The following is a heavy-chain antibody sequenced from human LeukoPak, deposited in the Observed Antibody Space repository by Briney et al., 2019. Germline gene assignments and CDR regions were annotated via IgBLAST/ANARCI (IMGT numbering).Heavy chain of an antibody. J-gene: IGHJ4*02. V-gene: IGHV3-11*01. Sequence: GGSLRLSCAASGFTFSDYYMSWIRQAPGKGLEWVSYISSSGSTIYYADSVKGRFTISRDNSKNTLYLQLNSLRAEDTALYYCAKEGDWAYNYDSSGYYGSFDCWGQGTLVTVSS. CDR3: AKEGDWAYNYDSSGYYGSFDC. CDR1: GFTFSDYY. CDR2: ISSSGSTI. D-gene: IGHD3-22*01.